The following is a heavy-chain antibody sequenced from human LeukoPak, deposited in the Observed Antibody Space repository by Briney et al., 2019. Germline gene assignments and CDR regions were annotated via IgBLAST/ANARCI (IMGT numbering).Heavy chain of an antibody. J-gene: IGHJ6*02. V-gene: IGHV1-8*01. CDR1: GYTFSRYD. D-gene: IGHD3-9*01. CDR3: ARGCDYRNFDWLLTYYYYYGMDV. CDR2: MNPNSGNT. Sequence: ASVKVSCTASGYTFSRYDINWVRQATGQGREWMGWMNPNSGNTGYTQKFQGRVTITRNTSIGTAYMELSSLISEDTAVYYCARGCDYRNFDWLLTYYYYYGMDVWGQGTTVTVSS.